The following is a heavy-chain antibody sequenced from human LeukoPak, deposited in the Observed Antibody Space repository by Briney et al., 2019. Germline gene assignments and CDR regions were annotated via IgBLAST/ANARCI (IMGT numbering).Heavy chain of an antibody. CDR3: ARSSPSYDFDY. CDR1: GFTFSSYW. CDR2: INSDGSST. J-gene: IGHJ4*02. D-gene: IGHD5-12*01. V-gene: IGHV3-74*01. Sequence: PGGSLRLSCAASGFTFSSYWMHWVRQAPGKGLVGVSRINSDGSSTSYADAVKGRFTISRDNAKNTLYLRMNSLRAEDTAVYYCARSSPSYDFDYWGQGTLVTVSS.